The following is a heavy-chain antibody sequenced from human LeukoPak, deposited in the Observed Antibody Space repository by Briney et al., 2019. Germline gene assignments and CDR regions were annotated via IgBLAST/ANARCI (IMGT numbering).Heavy chain of an antibody. V-gene: IGHV1-46*01. CDR1: GYTFTSYY. CDR2: INPSGGST. CDR3: TRAAESNAFDI. J-gene: IGHJ3*02. Sequence: ASVKVSCKASGYTFTSYYMHWVRQAPGQGLEWMGIINPSGGSTSYAQKFQGRVTMTRDTSTSTVYMELSSLRSEDTAVYYCTRAAESNAFDIWGQGTMVTVSS.